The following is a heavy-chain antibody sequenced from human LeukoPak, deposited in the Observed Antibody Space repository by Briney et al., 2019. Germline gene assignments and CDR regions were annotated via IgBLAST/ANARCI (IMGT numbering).Heavy chain of an antibody. J-gene: IGHJ6*03. D-gene: IGHD1-1*01. CDR2: IKEDGSLK. CDR3: AREKYNWNDYYNYYYYYMDV. Sequence: GGSLRLSCAASGFGFSNFWMSWVRQAPGKGPEWVANIKEDGSLKNYVDSVEGRFTISRDNAKNSLYLQMNSLRAEDTAVYYCAREKYNWNDYYNYYYYYMDVWGKGTTVTISS. V-gene: IGHV3-7*01. CDR1: GFGFSNFW.